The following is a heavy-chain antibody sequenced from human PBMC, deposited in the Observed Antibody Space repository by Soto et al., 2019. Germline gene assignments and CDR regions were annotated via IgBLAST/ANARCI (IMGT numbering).Heavy chain of an antibody. V-gene: IGHV1-18*01. J-gene: IGHJ5*02. CDR1: GYTFTNYG. D-gene: IGHD3-10*01. CDR2: ISGYNGNT. Sequence: GASVEVACKASGYTFTNYGISWVRQAPGQGLEWMGWISGYNGNTIYAQNLQGRVTMTTDTPTNTAYMELRSLRSDDTAVYYCARGVGSGSYYNQYTWFDPWGQGTLVTVS. CDR3: ARGVGSGSYYNQYTWFDP.